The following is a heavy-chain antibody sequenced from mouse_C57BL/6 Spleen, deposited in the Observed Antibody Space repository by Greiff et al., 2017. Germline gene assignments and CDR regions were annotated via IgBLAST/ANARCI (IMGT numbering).Heavy chain of an antibody. CDR1: GYAFTNYL. CDR2: INPGSGGT. D-gene: IGHD1-1*01. CDR3: ARNYGRDWYFDV. Sequence: LVESGAELVRPGTSVKVSCKASGYAFTNYLIEWVKQRPGQGLEWIGVINPGSGGTNYNEKFKGKATLTADKSSSTAYMQLSSLTSEDSAVYFCARNYGRDWYFDVWGTGTTVTVCS. J-gene: IGHJ1*03. V-gene: IGHV1-54*01.